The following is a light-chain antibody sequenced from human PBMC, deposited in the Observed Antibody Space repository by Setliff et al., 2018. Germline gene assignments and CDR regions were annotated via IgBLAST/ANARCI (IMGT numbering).Light chain of an antibody. CDR2: DVS. CDR3: CSYAGISTFGPYV. CDR1: SSDVGAYNY. Sequence: QSPLTQPASVSGSPGQSITISCTGTSSDVGAYNYVSWYQQHTGKAPKLIIYDVSKRPSGVSNRFSGSKSGNTASLTISGLQAEDEADYCCSYAGISTFGPYVFGTGTKVTVL. V-gene: IGLV2-23*02. J-gene: IGLJ1*01.